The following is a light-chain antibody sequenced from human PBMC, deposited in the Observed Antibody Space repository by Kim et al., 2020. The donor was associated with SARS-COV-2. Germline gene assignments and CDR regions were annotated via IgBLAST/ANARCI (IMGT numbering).Light chain of an antibody. CDR1: SSNIGAGYD. Sequence: QRVTISCTGSSSNIGAGYDVHWYQQLPGTAPNLLIYGNSNRPSGVPDRFSGSKSGTSASLAITGLQAEDETDYYCQSYDSSLSGSVFGGGTQLTVL. CDR2: GNS. CDR3: QSYDSSLSGSV. J-gene: IGLJ3*02. V-gene: IGLV1-40*01.